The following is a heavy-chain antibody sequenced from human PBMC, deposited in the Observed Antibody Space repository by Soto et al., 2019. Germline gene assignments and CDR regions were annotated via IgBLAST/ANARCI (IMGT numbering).Heavy chain of an antibody. J-gene: IGHJ4*02. CDR3: ARGERITMIVI. D-gene: IGHD3-22*01. V-gene: IGHV4-59*11. CDR1: GGSISSHY. CDR2: SYYSGST. Sequence: QVQLQESGPGLVKPSETLSLTCTASGGSISSHYLNWIRQPPGKGLEWTGYSYYSGSTNYNPSLKSRVTMSTDTSKNHFSLKLTSVTAADTAVYYCARGERITMIVIWGQGTLVTVSS.